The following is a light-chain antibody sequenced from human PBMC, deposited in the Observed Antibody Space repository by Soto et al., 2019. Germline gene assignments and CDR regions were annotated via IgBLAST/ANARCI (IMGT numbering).Light chain of an antibody. CDR1: SSNIGNNY. J-gene: IGLJ1*01. Sequence: QSVLTQPPSVSAAPGQKVTISCSGSSSNIGNNYVSWYQQLPGTAPKLLLYENNKRPSGIPDRFSGSKSGTSATLGITGLQTGDEADYYCGPWDSSLSAYVFGTGTRSPS. V-gene: IGLV1-51*02. CDR2: ENN. CDR3: GPWDSSLSAYV.